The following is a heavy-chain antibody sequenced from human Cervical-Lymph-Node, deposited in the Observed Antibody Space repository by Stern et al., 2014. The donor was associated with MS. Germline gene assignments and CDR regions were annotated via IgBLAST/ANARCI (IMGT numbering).Heavy chain of an antibody. D-gene: IGHD1-26*01. CDR1: GYILSDLS. J-gene: IGHJ6*02. CDR3: ATDVATGRDPTHYSHYGMDV. V-gene: IGHV1-24*01. CDR2: IDPEIGET. Sequence: QVQLVQSGAEVKKPGASVKVSCKASGYILSDLSMHWVRQAPGKGLEWMGGIDPEIGETIYAQKFQGRVTMTEDTATDTAYMELSSLRSDDTAVYDCATDVATGRDPTHYSHYGMDVWGQGTTVTVSS.